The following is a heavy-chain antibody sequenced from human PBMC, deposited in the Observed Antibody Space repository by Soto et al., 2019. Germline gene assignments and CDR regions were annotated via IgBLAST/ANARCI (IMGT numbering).Heavy chain of an antibody. CDR1: GGSVNSGSYY. J-gene: IGHJ4*02. CDR3: ASHRSWPYYFAF. V-gene: IGHV4-61*01. CDR2: IFYSGST. Sequence: LSLTCTVSGGSVNSGSYYWSWIRQPPGKGLEWIGYIFYSGSTNYNPSLKSRVTMSLDTSKNQFSLKLSSLIAADTAVYYCASHRSWPYYFAFWGQGTLVTVSS.